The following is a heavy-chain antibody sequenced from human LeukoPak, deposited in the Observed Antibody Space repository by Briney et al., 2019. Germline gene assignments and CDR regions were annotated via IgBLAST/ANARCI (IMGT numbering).Heavy chain of an antibody. V-gene: IGHV3-30-3*01. CDR1: GFTFSDYA. CDR2: ISKDGSDK. Sequence: GRSLRLSCAASGFTFSDYAMHWVRQAPGKGLEWVAVISKDGSDKYYPGSVRGRFTISRDNSKNTIYLQMDSLRAEDTAIYYGARDYWCNYDYWGQGTLVTVSS. D-gene: IGHD1-1*01. J-gene: IGHJ4*02. CDR3: ARDYWCNYDY.